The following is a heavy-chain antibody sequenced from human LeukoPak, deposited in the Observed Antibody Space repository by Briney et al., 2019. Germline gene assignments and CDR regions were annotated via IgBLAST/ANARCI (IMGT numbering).Heavy chain of an antibody. J-gene: IGHJ5*02. V-gene: IGHV4-61*02. D-gene: IGHD1-1*01. CDR3: ARERLERRYNWFDP. Sequence: SQTLSLTCTVSGGSISSGSYYWSWIRQPAGKGLEWIGRIYTSGSTNYNPSLKSRVTISVDTSKNQFSLKLSSVTAADTAVYYCARERLERRYNWFDPWGQGTLVTVSS. CDR2: IYTSGST. CDR1: GGSISSGSYY.